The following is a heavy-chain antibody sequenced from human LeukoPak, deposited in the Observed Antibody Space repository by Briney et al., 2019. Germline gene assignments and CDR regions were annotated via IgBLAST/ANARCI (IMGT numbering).Heavy chain of an antibody. D-gene: IGHD5-18*01. CDR1: GFTFSSYS. CDR2: ISSSSSTI. V-gene: IGHV3-48*01. J-gene: IGHJ4*02. CDR3: ARWHTAMVGY. Sequence: GGSLRLSCAASGFTFSSYSMNWVRQAPGKGLEWVSYISSSSSTIYYADSVKGRFTISRDNAKNSQYLQMNSLRAEDTAVYYCARWHTAMVGYWGQGTLVTVSS.